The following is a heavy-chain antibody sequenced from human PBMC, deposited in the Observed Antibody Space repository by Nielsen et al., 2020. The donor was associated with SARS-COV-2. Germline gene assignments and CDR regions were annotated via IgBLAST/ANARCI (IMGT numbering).Heavy chain of an antibody. CDR1: GFTFSSYG. Sequence: GGSLRLSCAASGFTFSSYGMHWVRQAPGKGLEWVAVIWYDGSNKYYADSVKGRFTISRDNSKNTLYLQMNSLRAEDTAVYYCSGAWAAAGNWFDPWGQGTLVTVSS. V-gene: IGHV3-33*01. CDR3: SGAWAAAGNWFDP. D-gene: IGHD6-13*01. CDR2: IWYDGSNK. J-gene: IGHJ5*02.